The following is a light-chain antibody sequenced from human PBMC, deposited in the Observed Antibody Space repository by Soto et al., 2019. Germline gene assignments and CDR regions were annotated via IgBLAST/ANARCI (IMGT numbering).Light chain of an antibody. CDR3: AAWDDSLNGIYV. V-gene: IGLV1-44*01. J-gene: IGLJ1*01. CDR2: SNN. CDR1: SSNIGSNT. Sequence: QSVLTQPPSASGTPGQRVTISCSGSSSNIGSNTVNWYQQLPGTAPKLLIYSNNQRPSGVPDRFSGSKSGTSASLAISGLQSEDEADYYCAAWDDSLNGIYVFGTGHKVTVL.